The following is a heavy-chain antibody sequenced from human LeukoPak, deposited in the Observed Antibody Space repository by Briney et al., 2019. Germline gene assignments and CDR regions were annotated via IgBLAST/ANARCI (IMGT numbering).Heavy chain of an antibody. CDR1: GGTFSSYA. CDR2: IIPILGIA. D-gene: IGHD3-22*01. J-gene: IGHJ6*02. V-gene: IGHV1-69*04. CDR3: ARGFKPYYYDSAGMDV. Sequence: EASVKVSCKASGGTFSSYAISWVRQAPGQGLEWMGRIIPILGIANYAQKFQGRVTITADKSTSTAYMELSSLRSEDTAVYYCARGFKPYYYDSAGMDVWGQGTTVTVSS.